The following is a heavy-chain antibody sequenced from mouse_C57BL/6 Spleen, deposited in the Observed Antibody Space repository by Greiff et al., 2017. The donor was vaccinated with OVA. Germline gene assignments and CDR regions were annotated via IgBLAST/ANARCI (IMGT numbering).Heavy chain of an antibody. CDR3: ARSSYDGYYGY. J-gene: IGHJ2*01. V-gene: IGHV1-64*01. Sequence: QLQQPGAELVKPGASVKLSCKASGYTFTSYWMHWVKQRPGQGLEWIGMIHPNSGSTNYNEKFKSKATLTVDKSSSTAYMQLSSLTSEDSAVYYCARSSYDGYYGYWGQGTTLTVSS. CDR1: GYTFTSYW. D-gene: IGHD2-3*01. CDR2: IHPNSGST.